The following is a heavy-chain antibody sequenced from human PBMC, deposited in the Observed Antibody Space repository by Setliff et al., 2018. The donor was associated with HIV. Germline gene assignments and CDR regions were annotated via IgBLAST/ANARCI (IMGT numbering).Heavy chain of an antibody. V-gene: IGHV4-39*01. D-gene: IGHD6-13*01. CDR2: ISYSGTT. J-gene: IGHJ5*02. Sequence: SETPSLTCSVSGGSISTRSPYYWGWIRQPPGKGLEWIGSISYSGTTYYNPSLKSRVTISVDTSNNQFFLKLTSVTAADTAAYYCARGDHRIIAAAGSGWFDPWGQGTLVTVSS. CDR1: GGSISTRSPYY. CDR3: ARGDHRIIAAAGSGWFDP.